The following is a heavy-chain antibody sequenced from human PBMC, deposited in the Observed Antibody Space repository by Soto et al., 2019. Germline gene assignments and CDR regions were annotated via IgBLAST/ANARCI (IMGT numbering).Heavy chain of an antibody. CDR1: GYTFTSYG. Sequence: GASVKVSCKASGYTFTSYGISWVRQAPGQGLEWMGWISAYNGNTNYAQKLQGRVTMTTDTSTSTAYMELRSLRSDDTAVYYCARDLSAADTYYYYYYYMDVWGKGTTVTVPS. V-gene: IGHV1-18*01. D-gene: IGHD6-13*01. CDR3: ARDLSAADTYYYYYYYMDV. J-gene: IGHJ6*03. CDR2: ISAYNGNT.